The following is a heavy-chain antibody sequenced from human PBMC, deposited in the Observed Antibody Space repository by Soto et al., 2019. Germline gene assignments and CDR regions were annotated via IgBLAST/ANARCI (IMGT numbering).Heavy chain of an antibody. Sequence: SETLSLTCTVSGGSISSCGYYWSWIRQHPGKGLEWIGYIYYSGSTYYNPSLKSRVTISVDTSKNQFSLKLSSVTAADTAVYYCARGPDYYDSSGFVFDIWGQGTMVTVSS. CDR1: GGSISSCGYY. CDR3: ARGPDYYDSSGFVFDI. CDR2: IYYSGST. D-gene: IGHD3-22*01. V-gene: IGHV4-31*03. J-gene: IGHJ3*02.